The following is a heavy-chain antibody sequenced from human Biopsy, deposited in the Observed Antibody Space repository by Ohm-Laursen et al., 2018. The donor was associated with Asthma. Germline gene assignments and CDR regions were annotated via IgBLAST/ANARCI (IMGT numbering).Heavy chain of an antibody. CDR1: GDSFSNYA. V-gene: IGHV1-69*13. J-gene: IGHJ3*02. CDR3: ARTYYDFLTGQVNDAFAI. CDR2: LIPVLGTP. Sequence: SVKVSCKASGDSFSNYAISWVRQAPGQGLEWMGGLIPVLGTPDHAQMFEGRVTITADESTSTAYMELSSLSSEDTAVYYCARTYYDFLTGQVNDAFAIWGQGTVVTVSS. D-gene: IGHD3-9*01.